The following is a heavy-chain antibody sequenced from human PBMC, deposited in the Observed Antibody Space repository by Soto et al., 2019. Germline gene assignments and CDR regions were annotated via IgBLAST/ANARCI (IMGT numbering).Heavy chain of an antibody. Sequence: GGSLRLSCAASGFTFDDYAMHWVRQAPGKGLEWVSGISWNSGSIGYADSVKGRFTISRDNAKNSLYLQMNSLRAEDTALYYCAKDSYQLLLNYYYMDVWGKGTTVTVSS. CDR2: ISWNSGSI. J-gene: IGHJ6*03. V-gene: IGHV3-9*01. CDR3: AKDSYQLLLNYYYMDV. D-gene: IGHD2-2*01. CDR1: GFTFDDYA.